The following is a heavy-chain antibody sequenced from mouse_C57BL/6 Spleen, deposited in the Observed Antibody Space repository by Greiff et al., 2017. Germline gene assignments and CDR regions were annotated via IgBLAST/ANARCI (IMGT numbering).Heavy chain of an antibody. D-gene: IGHD1-1*01. CDR3: AKNPPYYGSSPYYYAMDY. CDR1: GFSLTSYG. Sequence: VQRVESGPGLVQPSQSLSITCTVSGFSLTSYGVHWVRQSPGKGLEWLGVIWRGGSTDYNAAFMSRLSITKDNSKSQVFFKMKSLQADDTAIYYCAKNPPYYGSSPYYYAMDYWGQGTSVTVSS. CDR2: IWRGGST. V-gene: IGHV2-5*01. J-gene: IGHJ4*01.